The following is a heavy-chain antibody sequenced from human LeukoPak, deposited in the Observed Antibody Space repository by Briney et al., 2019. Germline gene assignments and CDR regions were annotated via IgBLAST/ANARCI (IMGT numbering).Heavy chain of an antibody. J-gene: IGHJ4*02. V-gene: IGHV4-34*01. CDR1: GGSFSGYY. D-gene: IGHD3-22*01. CDR2: INHSGST. CDR3: ARGLQYYYDSSGYYSVRVSSWFDY. Sequence: SETLSLTCAVYGGSFSGYYWSWIRQPPGKGLEWIGEINHSGSTNYNPSLKSRVTISVDTSKNQFSLKLSSVTAADTAVYYCARGLQYYYDSSGYYSVRVSSWFDYWGQGTLVTVSS.